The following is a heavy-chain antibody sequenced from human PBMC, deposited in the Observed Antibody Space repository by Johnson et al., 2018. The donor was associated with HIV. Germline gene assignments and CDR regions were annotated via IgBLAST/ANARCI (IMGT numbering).Heavy chain of an antibody. CDR2: TQQDGSGK. D-gene: IGHD4-17*01. CDR3: ARVGNGDYGWSFDI. CDR1: GFKFRDYW. J-gene: IGHJ3*02. V-gene: IGHV3-7*01. Sequence: MLLVESGGGLVQPGGSLRLSCAAFGFKFRDYWMGWVRKAPGKGLEWVAQTQQDGSGKLYVSSLRGRITISRDNAKNSLYLQMNSLRAEDTVMYYCARVGNGDYGWSFDIWGQGTTVTISS.